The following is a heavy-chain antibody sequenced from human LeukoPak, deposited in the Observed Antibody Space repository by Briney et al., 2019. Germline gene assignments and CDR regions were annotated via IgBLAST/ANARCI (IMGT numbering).Heavy chain of an antibody. J-gene: IGHJ4*02. CDR3: ATGGFCSSSSCYGHEY. V-gene: IGHV1-18*01. D-gene: IGHD2-2*01. CDR1: GFTFTNYG. CDR2: ISAYNGNT. Sequence: GASVKVSCKTSGFTFTNYGFSWVRQAPGQGLEWMGWISAYNGNTKYAEKVQGRVTLTTDTSTSTAYMELRTLTSDDTAVYYCATGGFCSSSSCYGHEYWGQGTLVAVSS.